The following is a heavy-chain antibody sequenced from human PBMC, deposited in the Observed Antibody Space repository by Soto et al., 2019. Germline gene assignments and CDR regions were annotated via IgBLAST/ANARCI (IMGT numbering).Heavy chain of an antibody. CDR3: ARDRYGDFPDL. V-gene: IGHV1-3*01. J-gene: IGHJ2*01. CDR1: GYTFTSYA. D-gene: IGHD4-17*01. Sequence: EASVKVSCKASGYTFTSYAMHWVRQAPGQRLEWMGWINAGNGNTKYSQKLQGRVTMTTDTSTSTAYMELRSLRSDDTAVYYCARDRYGDFPDLWGRGTLVTVSS. CDR2: INAGNGNT.